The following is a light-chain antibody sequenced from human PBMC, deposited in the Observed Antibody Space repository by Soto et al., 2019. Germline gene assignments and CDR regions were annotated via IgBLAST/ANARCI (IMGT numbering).Light chain of an antibody. Sequence: DIQFTQSPSSLSSSVGDRVNITCRASQNIRTYLNWYQQKPGKAPTLLIYAATTLQSGVPSTFSGSASGTDFSLTISSLQPGDVATYYCQQSYSTLYTFGQGIKVDIK. V-gene: IGKV1-39*01. CDR1: QNIRTY. J-gene: IGKJ2*01. CDR2: AAT. CDR3: QQSYSTLYT.